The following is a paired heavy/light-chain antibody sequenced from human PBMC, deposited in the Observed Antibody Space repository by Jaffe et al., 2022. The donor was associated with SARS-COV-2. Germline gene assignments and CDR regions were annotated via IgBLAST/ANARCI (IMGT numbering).Heavy chain of an antibody. Sequence: QAQLVQSGSELKKPGASVKISCKASGYTLTSYTMNWVRQAPGQGPEWMGWINTNNGNPTYAQGFTGRFVFTLDTSISTAYLQINNLRADDTAIYYCARGRKLGRIPVAVNSWIDPWGQGTLVTVSS. CDR1: GYTLTSYT. CDR3: ARGRKLGRIPVAVNSWIDP. CDR2: INTNNGNP. J-gene: IGHJ5*02. D-gene: IGHD6-19*01. V-gene: IGHV7-4-1*02.
Light chain of an antibody. V-gene: IGKV3-15*01. J-gene: IGKJ2*01. CDR2: DAS. CDR1: QSVSSS. Sequence: ETVMTQSPATLSVSPGERATLSCRASQSVSSSLAWYQQKPGQAPRLLIHDASSRATGIPARFSGSGSGTEFSLIISGLQSEDFAVYYCQQYKNWPYTFGQGTKLEIK. CDR3: QQYKNWPYT.